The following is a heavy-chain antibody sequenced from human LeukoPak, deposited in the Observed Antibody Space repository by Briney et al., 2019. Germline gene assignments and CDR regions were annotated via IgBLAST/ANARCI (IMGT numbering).Heavy chain of an antibody. CDR3: ARDRTDVRFGELLRAFDI. V-gene: IGHV4-30-4*08. CDR2: IYYSGST. CDR1: GGSISSGDYY. J-gene: IGHJ3*02. D-gene: IGHD3-10*01. Sequence: SETLSLTCTVSGGSISSGDYYWSWIRQPPGKGLEWIGYIYYSGSTYYNPSLKSRVTISVDTSKNQFSLKLSSVTAADTAVYYCARDRTDVRFGELLRAFDIWGQGTMVTVSS.